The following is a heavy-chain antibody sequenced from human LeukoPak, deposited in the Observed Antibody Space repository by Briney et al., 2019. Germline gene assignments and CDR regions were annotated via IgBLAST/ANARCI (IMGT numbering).Heavy chain of an antibody. J-gene: IGHJ5*02. CDR3: ARVNYGSGSYYNRRYDP. V-gene: IGHV3-7*01. Sequence: GGSLRLSCAASGFTVRNNYMSWVRQAPGKGLEWVANIKQDGSEKYYVDSVKGRFTISRDNAKNSLYLQMNSLRAEDTAVYYCARVNYGSGSYYNRRYDPWGQGTLVTVSS. D-gene: IGHD3-10*01. CDR2: IKQDGSEK. CDR1: GFTVRNNY.